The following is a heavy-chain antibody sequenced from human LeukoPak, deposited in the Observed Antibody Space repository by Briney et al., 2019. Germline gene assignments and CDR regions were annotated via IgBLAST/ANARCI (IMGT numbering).Heavy chain of an antibody. V-gene: IGHV7-4-1*02. CDR2: INTNTGNP. Sequence: AAVKVSCKASGYTFTGYYMHWVRQPPGQGLEWMGWINTNTGNPTYAQGFTGRFVFSLDTSVSTAYLQISSLKAEDTAVYYCARSGFIAVAGTRRNLGYWGQGTLVTVSS. D-gene: IGHD6-19*01. CDR3: ARSGFIAVAGTRRNLGY. J-gene: IGHJ4*02. CDR1: GYTFTGYY.